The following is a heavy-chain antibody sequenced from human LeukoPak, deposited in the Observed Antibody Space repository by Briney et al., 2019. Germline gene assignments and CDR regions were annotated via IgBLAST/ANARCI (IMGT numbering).Heavy chain of an antibody. V-gene: IGHV1-46*01. J-gene: IGHJ4*02. CDR1: GYTFTSYY. CDR2: INPSGGST. CDR3: SRDFPYYDFRRGYLDY. D-gene: IGHD3-3*01. Sequence: ASVKVSCKASGYTFTSYYMHWVRQAPGQGLEWMGIINPSGGSTSYAQKFQGRVTMTRDTSTSTVYMELSSLRSEDTAVYYCSRDFPYYDFRRGYLDYWGQGTLVTVSS.